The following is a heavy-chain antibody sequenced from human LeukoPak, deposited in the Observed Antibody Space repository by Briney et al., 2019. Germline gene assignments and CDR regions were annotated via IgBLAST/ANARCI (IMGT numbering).Heavy chain of an antibody. D-gene: IGHD4-17*01. J-gene: IGHJ4*02. Sequence: SETLSLTCGVSGYSIFNGYYWGWIRQPPGKGLEWIGRVNYTGNTYYNASLQSRLAISVDTSKNQFSLRLRSVTAADTAVYYWARDDYGAFDYWGQGALVTVSS. V-gene: IGHV4-38-2*02. CDR2: VNYTGNT. CDR3: ARDDYGAFDY. CDR1: GYSIFNGYY.